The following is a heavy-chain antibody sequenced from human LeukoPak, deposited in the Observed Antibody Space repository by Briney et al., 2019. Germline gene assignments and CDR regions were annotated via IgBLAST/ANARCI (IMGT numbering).Heavy chain of an antibody. CDR1: GFTFDDYA. CDR3: AKDMGSGYYYYYGMDV. D-gene: IGHD3-10*01. V-gene: IGHV3-43*02. CDR2: ISGDGGST. Sequence: GGSLRLSCAASGFTFDDYAMHWVRQAPGKGLEWVSLISGDGGSTYYADSVKGRFTISRDNSKNSLYLQMNSLRTEDTALYYCAKDMGSGYYYYYGMDVWGQGTTVAVSS. J-gene: IGHJ6*02.